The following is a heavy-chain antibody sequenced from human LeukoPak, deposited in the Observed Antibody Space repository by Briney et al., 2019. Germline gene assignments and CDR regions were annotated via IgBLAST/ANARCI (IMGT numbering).Heavy chain of an antibody. CDR1: GGSISSYY. J-gene: IGHJ3*02. CDR2: IYYSGST. CDR3: ARGPLYCSGGSCYSTHDAFDI. Sequence: TSETLSLTCTVSGGSISSYYWSWIRKPPGKGLEWIGYIYYSGSTNYNPSLKSRVTISVDTSKNQFSLKLSSVTAADTAVYYCARGPLYCSGGSCYSTHDAFDIWGQGTMVTVSS. V-gene: IGHV4-59*01. D-gene: IGHD2-15*01.